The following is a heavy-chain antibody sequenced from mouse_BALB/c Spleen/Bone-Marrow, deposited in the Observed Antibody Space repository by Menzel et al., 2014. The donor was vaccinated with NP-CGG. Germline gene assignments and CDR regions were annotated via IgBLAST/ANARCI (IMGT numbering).Heavy chain of an antibody. J-gene: IGHJ4*01. D-gene: IGHD2-14*01. Sequence: QVQLKQSGAELVRPGASVTLSCKASGYTFTDYEMHWVKQTPVHGLEWIGAIDPGTGGTAYNQKFKGKATLTADKSSSTAYMELRSLTSEDSAVYYCRAYYRYDGYAMDYWGQGTSVTVSS. CDR1: GYTFTDYE. CDR2: IDPGTGGT. V-gene: IGHV1-15*01. CDR3: RAYYRYDGYAMDY.